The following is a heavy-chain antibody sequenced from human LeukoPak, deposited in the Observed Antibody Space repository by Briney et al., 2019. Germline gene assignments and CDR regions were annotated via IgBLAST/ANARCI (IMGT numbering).Heavy chain of an antibody. V-gene: IGHV1-18*01. CDR2: ISAYNGNT. D-gene: IGHD3-3*01. J-gene: IGHJ3*02. Sequence: ASVKVSCKASGYTFTSYGISWVRQAPGQGLEWMGWISAYNGNTNYAQKLQGRVTMTTDTSTSTAYMELRSLRSDDTAVYYCARAYGRVFGVVMLAFDIWGQGTMVTVSS. CDR3: ARAYGRVFGVVMLAFDI. CDR1: GYTFTSYG.